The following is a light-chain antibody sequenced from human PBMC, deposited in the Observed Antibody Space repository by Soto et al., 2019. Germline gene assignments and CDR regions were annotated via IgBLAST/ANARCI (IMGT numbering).Light chain of an antibody. CDR2: GAS. V-gene: IGKV3-20*01. J-gene: IGKJ4*01. Sequence: EIVLTQSPGTLSLSPGERASLSCRASQDVSNSYLAWYQQKPGQAPRLLIYGASSRATGIPDRSSGGGSGKDVRLAISRLEPEDFAVYYCQQSGSSPLTFGGGTKVDIK. CDR1: QDVSNSY. CDR3: QQSGSSPLT.